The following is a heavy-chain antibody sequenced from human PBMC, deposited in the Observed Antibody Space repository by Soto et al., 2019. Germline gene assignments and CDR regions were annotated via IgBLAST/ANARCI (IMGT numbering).Heavy chain of an antibody. J-gene: IGHJ4*02. CDR2: ISRYGDFT. D-gene: IGHD3-22*01. Sequence: EVQLLESGGDLIQPGGSLRLSCAASGFTFNIYAMTSVRQAPGKGLEWVSAISRYGDFTYYADSVEGRFTISRDNSKNTLYLKMNSLRAEDTAVYYCAKDRYLDHDSRSYLFDNWGQGTLVTVSS. CDR1: GFTFNIYA. CDR3: AKDRYLDHDSRSYLFDN. V-gene: IGHV3-23*01.